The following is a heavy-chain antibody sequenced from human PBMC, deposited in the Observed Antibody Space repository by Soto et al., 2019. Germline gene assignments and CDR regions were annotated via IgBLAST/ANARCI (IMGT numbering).Heavy chain of an antibody. D-gene: IGHD6-25*01. CDR3: AKDRRPNYYYGMDV. J-gene: IGHJ6*02. Sequence: QVQLVESGGGVVQPGRSLRLSCAASGFTFSSYGMHWVRQAPGKGLEWVAVISYDGSNKYYPDSVKGRFTISRDNSKNTLYLQMNSLRAEDTAVYYCAKDRRPNYYYGMDVWGQGTTVTVSS. CDR2: ISYDGSNK. V-gene: IGHV3-30*18. CDR1: GFTFSSYG.